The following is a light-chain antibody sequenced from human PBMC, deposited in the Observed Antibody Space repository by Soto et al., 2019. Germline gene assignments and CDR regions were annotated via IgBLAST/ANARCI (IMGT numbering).Light chain of an antibody. CDR2: DVS. CDR3: YSYAGRYSPYG. CDR1: SSDVGGYNY. J-gene: IGLJ1*01. V-gene: IGLV2-11*01. Sequence: QSVLTQPRSVSGSPGQSVTISCTGTSSDVGGYNYVSWYQQHPGKAPKLMIYDVSKRPSGVPDRFSGSKSGNTASLTISGLQAEDEADYYCYSYAGRYSPYGFGTGAKVTVL.